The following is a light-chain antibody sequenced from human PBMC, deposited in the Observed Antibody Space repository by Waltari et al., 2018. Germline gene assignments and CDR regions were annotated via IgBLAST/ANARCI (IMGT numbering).Light chain of an antibody. Sequence: QSALTQPASVSGSPGQSITISCTGTSSDVGAYTSVSWYQQHPGRAPKLRIYEVTIRASGVPNRFSGSKSGNTASLTISGLQAEDEAHYYCTSFTTSSTLEIGGGTQLTVL. CDR3: TSFTTSSTLE. CDR2: EVT. J-gene: IGLJ2*01. CDR1: SSDVGAYTS. V-gene: IGLV2-14*01.